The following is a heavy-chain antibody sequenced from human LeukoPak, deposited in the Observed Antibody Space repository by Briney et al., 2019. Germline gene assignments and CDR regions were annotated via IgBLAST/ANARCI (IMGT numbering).Heavy chain of an antibody. Sequence: GGSLRLSCAASGFTFSDHYMDWVRQAPGKGLEWVGRSRNKAKSYTTEYAASVKGRFTVSRDDSENSLYLQMNSPKTEDTAVYYCARGAQEAPHNYHYGFDVWGKETTVTVSS. CDR2: SRNKAKSYTT. V-gene: IGHV3-72*01. CDR3: ARGAQEAPHNYHYGFDV. D-gene: IGHD5-24*01. CDR1: GFTFSDHY. J-gene: IGHJ6*04.